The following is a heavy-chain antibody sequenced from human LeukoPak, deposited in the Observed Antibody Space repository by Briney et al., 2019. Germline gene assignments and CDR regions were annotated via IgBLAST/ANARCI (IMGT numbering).Heavy chain of an antibody. Sequence: PSETLSLTCAVYGGSFSGYYWSWIRQPPGKGLEWIGEINHSGSTNYNPSLKSRVTISVDTSKNQFSLKLSSVTAADTAVYYCARRIVVVPAAQNAFDIWGQGTMVTVSS. CDR3: ARRIVVVPAAQNAFDI. CDR2: INHSGST. V-gene: IGHV4-34*01. D-gene: IGHD2-2*01. J-gene: IGHJ3*02. CDR1: GGSFSGYY.